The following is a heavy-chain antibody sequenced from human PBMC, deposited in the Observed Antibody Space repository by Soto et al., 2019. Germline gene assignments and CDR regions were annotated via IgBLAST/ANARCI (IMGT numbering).Heavy chain of an antibody. D-gene: IGHD2-2*02. CDR3: AMEYCSSTSCYRDY. CDR2: IIPILGIA. V-gene: IGHV1-69*02. CDR1: GGTFSSYT. Sequence: QVQLVQSGAEVKKPGSSVKVSCKASGGTFSSYTISWVRQAPGQGLEWMGRIIPILGIANYAQKFQGRVTMAPANSTSTGYMERSSMRSEVPAVYYCAMEYCSSTSCYRDYWGQGTLVTGSS. J-gene: IGHJ4*02.